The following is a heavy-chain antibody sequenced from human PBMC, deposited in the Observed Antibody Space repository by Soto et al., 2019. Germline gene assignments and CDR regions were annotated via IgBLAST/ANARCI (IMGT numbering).Heavy chain of an antibody. CDR2: IYYSGST. CDR3: ARAVLPATAPFDY. J-gene: IGHJ4*02. CDR1: GGSIRNYY. Sequence: XXTLSLHFIVSGGSIRNYYWRWIRQPPGKGLEWIGYIYYSGSTNYNPSLQSRVTISVDTSKNQFPLKPSSVTAADTAVYYCARAVLPATAPFDYWGQGTLVTVSS. D-gene: IGHD2-2*01. V-gene: IGHV4-59*01.